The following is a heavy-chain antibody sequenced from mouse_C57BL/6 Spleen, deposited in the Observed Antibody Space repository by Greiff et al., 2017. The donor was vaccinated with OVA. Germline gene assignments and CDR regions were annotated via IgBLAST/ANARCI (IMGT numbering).Heavy chain of an antibody. CDR3: ATMVTTGGWFAY. CDR1: GYTFTSSD. CDR2: IYPRDGST. J-gene: IGHJ3*01. V-gene: IGHV1-85*01. D-gene: IGHD2-2*01. Sequence: VTLMESGPELVTPGASVKLSCKASGYTFTSSDINWVQQRPGPGLAWIGWIYPRDGSTKYNEKFKGKATLTVDTSSSTAYMELHSLTSEDSAVYFCATMVTTGGWFAYWGQGTLVTVSA.